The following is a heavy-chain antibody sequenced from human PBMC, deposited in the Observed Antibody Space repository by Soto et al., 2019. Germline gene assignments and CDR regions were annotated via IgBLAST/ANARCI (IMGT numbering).Heavy chain of an antibody. Sequence: PGGSLRLSCAASGFTFSDYYMSWIRQAPGKGLEWVSYISSSGSTIYYADSVKGRFTISRDNAKNSLYLQRNSLRAEDTAVYYCARVFEYSSSYNWFDPWGQGALVTVSS. CDR1: GFTFSDYY. J-gene: IGHJ5*02. D-gene: IGHD6-6*01. V-gene: IGHV3-11*01. CDR3: ARVFEYSSSYNWFDP. CDR2: ISSSGSTI.